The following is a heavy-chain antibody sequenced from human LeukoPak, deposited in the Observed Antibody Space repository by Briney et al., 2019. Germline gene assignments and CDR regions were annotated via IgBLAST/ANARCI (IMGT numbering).Heavy chain of an antibody. J-gene: IGHJ3*02. Sequence: GGSLRLSCAASGFTFSSYGMHWVRQAPGKGLEWVAVISYDGSNKYYADSVKGRFTISRDNSKNTLYLQMNSLRAEDTAVYYCAKDRCSSTSCLLYFRTAWAFDIWGQGTMVTVSS. V-gene: IGHV3-30*18. CDR2: ISYDGSNK. D-gene: IGHD2-2*01. CDR1: GFTFSSYG. CDR3: AKDRCSSTSCLLYFRTAWAFDI.